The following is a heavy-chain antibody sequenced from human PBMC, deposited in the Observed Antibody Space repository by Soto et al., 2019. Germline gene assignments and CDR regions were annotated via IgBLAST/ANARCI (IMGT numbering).Heavy chain of an antibody. D-gene: IGHD2-15*01. CDR2: ITSSSVI. CDR1: EFTFSSYG. CDR3: VRYLGYCRGGDCYSGAFDI. Sequence: EVQLVESGGGLVKPGGSLRLSCAASEFTFSSYGMNWVRQAPGRGLEWISSITSSSVIYYADPVKGRFTISRDNAKNSLFLQMNSLRAEDTAVYHCVRYLGYCRGGDCYSGAFDIWGQGTMVTVSS. V-gene: IGHV3-21*02. J-gene: IGHJ3*02.